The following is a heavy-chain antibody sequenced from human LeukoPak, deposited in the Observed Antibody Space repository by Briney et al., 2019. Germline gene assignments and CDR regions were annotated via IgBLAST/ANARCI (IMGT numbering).Heavy chain of an antibody. J-gene: IGHJ6*02. D-gene: IGHD2-21*01. V-gene: IGHV4-31*03. CDR3: ARIAYDALDSYYYGMDV. Sequence: PSHTLFPTCTVSGVSISSRPYYWICIRQHPGKGLEWFGYITYSGNTYYYPALNSRVTVSLDTSKTQFSLKLSSVTAADTAVYYCARIAYDALDSYYYGMDVWGQGTTVTVSS. CDR2: ITYSGNT. CDR1: GVSISSRPYY.